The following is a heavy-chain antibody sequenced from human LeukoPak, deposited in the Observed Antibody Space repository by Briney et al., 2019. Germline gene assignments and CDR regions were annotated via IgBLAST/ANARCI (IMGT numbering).Heavy chain of an antibody. V-gene: IGHV4-59*01. CDR3: ARDCAFDI. CDR2: IYHTGST. CDR1: GASISGYY. Sequence: SETHSLTCTLSGASISGYYWSWIRQPPGKPLEWIGHIYHTGSTNHNPSLKSRVTISADTPKNQFSLKLSSVTAADTAVYYCARDCAFDIWGQGTMVTVSS. J-gene: IGHJ3*02.